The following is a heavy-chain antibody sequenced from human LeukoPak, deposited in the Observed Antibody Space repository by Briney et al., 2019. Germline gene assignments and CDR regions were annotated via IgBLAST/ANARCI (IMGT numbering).Heavy chain of an antibody. CDR2: INHSGST. CDR3: ARGLNYFDY. CDR1: GGSFSGYY. Sequence: PSETLSLTCAVYGGSFSGYYWGWIRQPPGKGLEWIGEINHSGSTNYNPSLKSRVTISVDTSKNQFSLKLSSVTAADTAVYYCARGLNYFDYWGQGTLVTVSS. J-gene: IGHJ4*02. V-gene: IGHV4-34*01.